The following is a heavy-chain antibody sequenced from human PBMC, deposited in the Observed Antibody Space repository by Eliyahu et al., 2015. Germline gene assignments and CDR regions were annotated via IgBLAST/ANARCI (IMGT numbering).Heavy chain of an antibody. J-gene: IGHJ6*02. D-gene: IGHD2-8*01. Sequence: QLQLQESGSGLVKPSQTLSLACAVSDGSITSGYFSWNWIRQPPGKGLEWIGYIYYSGSTYYNPSLKSRVTISRDRSRNQFFLKLSSVTAADTAVYYCARANMKTNYYYYGMDVWGQGTTVTVSS. V-gene: IGHV4-30-2*01. CDR1: DGSITSGYFS. CDR2: IYYSGST. CDR3: ARANMKTNYYYYGMDV.